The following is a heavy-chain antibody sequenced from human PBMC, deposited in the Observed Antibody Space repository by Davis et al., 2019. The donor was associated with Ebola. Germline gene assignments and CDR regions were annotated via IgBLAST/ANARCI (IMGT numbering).Heavy chain of an antibody. D-gene: IGHD2-2*01. CDR2: INHSGST. V-gene: IGHV4-34*01. Sequence: PSETLSLTCAVYGGSFSGYYWSWIRQPPGKGLEWIGEINHSGSTNDNPSLKSRVTISVDTSKNQFSLKLSSVTAADTAVYYCARTEERYCSSTSCSNWFDPWGQGTLVTVSS. CDR1: GGSFSGYY. CDR3: ARTEERYCSSTSCSNWFDP. J-gene: IGHJ5*02.